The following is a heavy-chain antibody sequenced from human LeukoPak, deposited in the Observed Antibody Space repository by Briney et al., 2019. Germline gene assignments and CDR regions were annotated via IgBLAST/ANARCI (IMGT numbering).Heavy chain of an antibody. D-gene: IGHD3-9*01. CDR3: AKTDTAWFYLDS. CDR1: GFTFSSYG. CDR2: ISTSRSTT. Sequence: GGSLRLSCRASGFTFSSYGMNWGRQAPGKGLEWVSYISTSRSTTYYADSVKGRFTISRDNVKNSLYLQMDSLRGEDTAVYYCAKTDTAWFYLDSWGQGTQVTVSS. V-gene: IGHV3-48*04. J-gene: IGHJ4*02.